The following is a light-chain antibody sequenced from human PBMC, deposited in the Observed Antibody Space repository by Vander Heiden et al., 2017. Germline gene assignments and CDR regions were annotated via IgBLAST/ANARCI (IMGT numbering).Light chain of an antibody. V-gene: IGKV3-15*01. CDR1: QRVGSN. CDR2: GIS. J-gene: IGKJ5*01. CDR3: QHVSSWPLT. Sequence: MVMTQSPATPSVSPGETPTLSCRASQRVGSNYFAWYQQKPGQAPRPLLYGISTTAPGIPARFSGSGSGTDFTLTISGRQFEAFAVYYCQHVSSWPLTFGQRTRMELK.